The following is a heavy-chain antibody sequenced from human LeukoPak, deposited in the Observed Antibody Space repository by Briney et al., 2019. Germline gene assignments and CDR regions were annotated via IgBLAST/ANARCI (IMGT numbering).Heavy chain of an antibody. CDR3: ATGPPRYCSGGSCAFDY. Sequence: ASVKVSCKVSGYTLTELSMRWVRQAPGEGLAWMGGFDPEDGETIYAQKFQGRVTMTEDTSTDTAYMELSSLRSEDTAVYYCATGPPRYCSGGSCAFDYWGQGTLVTVSS. V-gene: IGHV1-24*01. CDR1: GYTLTELS. D-gene: IGHD2-15*01. CDR2: FDPEDGET. J-gene: IGHJ4*02.